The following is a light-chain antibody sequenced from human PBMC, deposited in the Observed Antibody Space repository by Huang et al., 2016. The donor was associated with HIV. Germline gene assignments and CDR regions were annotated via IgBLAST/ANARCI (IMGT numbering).Light chain of an antibody. CDR1: RSVSTN. J-gene: IGKJ4*01. CDR2: GSS. Sequence: EIVMTQSPATLSVSPGQRVTLSCRANRSVSTNLAGYQQRHGQAPRRLIDGSSTRAPGIPARFSGSGSGTDFSLTISSLQSEDFALYYCHQYNNWLLSFGGGTRV. V-gene: IGKV3-15*01. CDR3: HQYNNWLLS.